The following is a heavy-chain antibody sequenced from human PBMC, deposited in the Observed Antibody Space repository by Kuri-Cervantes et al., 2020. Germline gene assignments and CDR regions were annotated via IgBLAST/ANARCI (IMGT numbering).Heavy chain of an antibody. J-gene: IGHJ4*02. Sequence: ASVKVSCKASGYTFTGYYMHWVRQAPGQGLEWMGWINPNSGGTNYAQKFQGRVTMTRDTSISTAYMELSRLRSDDTAVYYCAIFHDYGDYNDYWGQGTLVTVSS. CDR1: GYTFTGYY. V-gene: IGHV1-2*02. CDR2: INPNSGGT. CDR3: AIFHDYGDYNDY. D-gene: IGHD4-17*01.